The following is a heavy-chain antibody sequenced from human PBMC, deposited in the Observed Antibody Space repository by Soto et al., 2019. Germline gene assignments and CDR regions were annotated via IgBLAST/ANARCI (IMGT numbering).Heavy chain of an antibody. D-gene: IGHD3-10*01. CDR1: GFSLSTSGVG. V-gene: IGHV2-5*02. Sequence: QITLKESGPTLVKPTQTLTLTCTFSGFSLSTSGVGVGWIRQPPGKALEWLALIYWDDDKRYSPSLKSRLTITKDTSKNQVVLTMTNMDPVDTATYYCARRMVRGVIIVFDYWGQGTLVTVSS. CDR2: IYWDDDK. CDR3: ARRMVRGVIIVFDY. J-gene: IGHJ4*02.